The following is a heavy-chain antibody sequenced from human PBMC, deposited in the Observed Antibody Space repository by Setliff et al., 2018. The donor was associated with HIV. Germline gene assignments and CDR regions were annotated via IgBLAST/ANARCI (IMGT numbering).Heavy chain of an antibody. CDR3: ARHSGGDQLLREFDY. CDR2: IYHSGST. Sequence: SETLSLTFAVSGFSISTNYYWGWIRQPPGKGLDWIGSIYHSGSTYYNPSLKSRVTISVDTSKNQFSLELSSVTAADTAIFYCARHSGGDQLLREFDYWGQGTLVTGSS. D-gene: IGHD2-2*01. CDR1: GFSISTNYY. J-gene: IGHJ4*02. V-gene: IGHV4-38-2*01.